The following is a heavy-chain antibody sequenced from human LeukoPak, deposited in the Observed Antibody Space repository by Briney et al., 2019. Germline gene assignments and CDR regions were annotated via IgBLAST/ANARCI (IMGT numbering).Heavy chain of an antibody. CDR1: GFTFSNYW. CDR3: ARGSNDWYGIDY. D-gene: IGHD3-9*01. Sequence: GGSLRLSCAASGFTFSNYWMHWVRQVPGKGPVCVSRINIDGTSTNYADSVKGRFTISRDNAKNTLYLQMNSLSAEDTAVYYCARGSNDWYGIDYWGQGAPVNVSS. CDR2: INIDGTST. J-gene: IGHJ4*02. V-gene: IGHV3-74*01.